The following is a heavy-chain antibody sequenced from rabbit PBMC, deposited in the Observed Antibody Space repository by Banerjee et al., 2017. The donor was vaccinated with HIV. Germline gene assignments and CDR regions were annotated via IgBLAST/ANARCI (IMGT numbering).Heavy chain of an antibody. D-gene: IGHD4-1*01. CDR3: ARDLAGVIGWNFNL. CDR1: GFSFSNKYV. V-gene: IGHV1S45*01. J-gene: IGHJ4*01. CDR2: IAAGSSGST. Sequence: QEQLEESGGDLVKPEGSLTLTCTASGFSFSNKYVMCWVRQAPGKGLKWIACIAAGSSGSTNYESWAKGRFTISKTASTTVTLKMTSLTAADTATYFCARDLAGVIGWNFNLWGQGTLVTVS.